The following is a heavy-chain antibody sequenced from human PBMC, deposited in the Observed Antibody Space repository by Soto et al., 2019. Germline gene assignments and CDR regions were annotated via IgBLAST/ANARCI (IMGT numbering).Heavy chain of an antibody. CDR2: IIPLFGTA. CDR1: GGTFNNYA. D-gene: IGHD1-26*01. Sequence: QVQLVQSGAEVKKPGSSVKVSCKASGGTFNNYAISWVRQAPGQGLEWMGGIIPLFGTANYAQKFEGRVTSTADKSTDTAYMELSSLKSEDTAVYYCARLIGEGYSGTYALDYWGRGTLVTVSS. J-gene: IGHJ4*02. CDR3: ARLIGEGYSGTYALDY. V-gene: IGHV1-69*06.